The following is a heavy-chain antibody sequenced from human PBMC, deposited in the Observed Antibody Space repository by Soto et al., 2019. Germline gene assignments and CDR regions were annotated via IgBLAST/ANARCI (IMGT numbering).Heavy chain of an antibody. CDR3: ARESPSIAARPDMHPGYYYYGMDV. J-gene: IGHJ6*02. Sequence: HPGGSLRLSCAASGFTFSSYAMHWVRQAPGKGLEWVAVISYDGSNKYYADSVKGRFTISRDNSKNTLYLQMNSLRAEDTAVYYCARESPSIAARPDMHPGYYYYGMDVWGQGTTVTVSS. CDR2: ISYDGSNK. D-gene: IGHD6-6*01. V-gene: IGHV3-30-3*01. CDR1: GFTFSSYA.